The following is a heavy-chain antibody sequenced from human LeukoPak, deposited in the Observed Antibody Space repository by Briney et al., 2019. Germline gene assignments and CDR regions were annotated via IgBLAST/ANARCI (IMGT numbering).Heavy chain of an antibody. CDR2: ISWNSGSI. CDR1: GFTFDDYA. Sequence: PGGSLRLSCAASGFTFDDYAMHWVRQAPGKGLEWVSGISWNSGSIGYADSVKGRFTISRDNAKNSLYLQMNSLRAEDVALYYCAKDAGPQGWYFDLWGRGTLVTVSS. D-gene: IGHD6-13*01. J-gene: IGHJ2*01. V-gene: IGHV3-9*03. CDR3: AKDAGPQGWYFDL.